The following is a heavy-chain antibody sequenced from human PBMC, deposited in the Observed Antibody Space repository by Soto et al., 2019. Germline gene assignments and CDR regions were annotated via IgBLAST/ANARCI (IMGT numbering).Heavy chain of an antibody. D-gene: IGHD6-6*01. CDR2: IWYDGSNK. Sequence: QVQLVESGGGVVQPGRSLRLSCAASGFTFSSYGMHWVRQAPGKGLEWVAVIWYDGSNKYYADSVKGRFTISRDNSKNTLYVQMNSTRAEDTAVYYCARDGIAARAYYYYGMDVWGQGTTVTVSS. V-gene: IGHV3-33*01. J-gene: IGHJ6*02. CDR1: GFTFSSYG. CDR3: ARDGIAARAYYYYGMDV.